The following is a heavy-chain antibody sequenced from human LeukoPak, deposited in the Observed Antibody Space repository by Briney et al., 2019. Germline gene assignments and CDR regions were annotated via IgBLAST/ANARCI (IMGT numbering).Heavy chain of an antibody. Sequence: SETLSLTCTVSGGSISSYYWSWIRQPPGKGLEWIGYIYYSGSTNYNPSLKSRVTISVDRSKNQFSLKLSSVTAADTAVYYCARTMVRGAYNWFDPWGQGTLVTVSS. CDR3: ARTMVRGAYNWFDP. J-gene: IGHJ5*02. D-gene: IGHD3-10*01. V-gene: IGHV4-59*12. CDR2: IYYSGST. CDR1: GGSISSYY.